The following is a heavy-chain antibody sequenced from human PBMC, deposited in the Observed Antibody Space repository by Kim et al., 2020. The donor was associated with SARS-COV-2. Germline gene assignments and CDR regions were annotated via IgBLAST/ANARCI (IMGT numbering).Heavy chain of an antibody. J-gene: IGHJ6*02. D-gene: IGHD6-13*01. CDR1: GFTFSDYY. CDR3: TRDRVSRYGMDV. V-gene: IGHV3-11*01. CDR2: ISGGGRTI. Sequence: GGSLRLSCAGSGFTFSDYYMSWIRQAPGKGLEWVSYISGGGRTIYYADSVEGRFTISRDNAKNSMYLQMNSLRVEDTAEYFCTRDRVSRYGMDVWGQGTT.